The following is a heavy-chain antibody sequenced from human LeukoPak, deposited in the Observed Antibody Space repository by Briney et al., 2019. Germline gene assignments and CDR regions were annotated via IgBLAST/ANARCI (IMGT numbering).Heavy chain of an antibody. CDR2: INGDGSIT. D-gene: IGHD6-6*01. CDR3: RGVAARRDFDY. V-gene: IGHV3-74*01. CDR1: GSTFSSYW. J-gene: IGHJ4*02. Sequence: PGGSLRLSCAASGSTFSSYWMHWVRQAPGKGLVWVSRINGDGSITNYADSVKGRFTISRDNAKNTLYLQMNSLRAEDTAVYYCRGVAARRDFDYWGKGTLVTVSS.